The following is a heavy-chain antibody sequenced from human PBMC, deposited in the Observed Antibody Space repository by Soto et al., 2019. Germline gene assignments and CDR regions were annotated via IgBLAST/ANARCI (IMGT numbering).Heavy chain of an antibody. Sequence: SETLSLTCAVYGGSFSGYYWSWIRQPPGKGLEWIGEINHSGSTNYNPSLKSRVTISVDTSKNQFSLKLSSVTAADTAVYYCARGVDIVATNHFDYWGQGTLVTVSS. V-gene: IGHV4-34*01. J-gene: IGHJ4*02. CDR2: INHSGST. CDR3: ARGVDIVATNHFDY. D-gene: IGHD5-12*01. CDR1: GGSFSGYY.